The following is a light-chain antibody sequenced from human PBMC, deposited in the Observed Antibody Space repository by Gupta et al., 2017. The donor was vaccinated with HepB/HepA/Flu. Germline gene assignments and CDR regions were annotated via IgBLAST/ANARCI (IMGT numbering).Light chain of an antibody. CDR3: CSYATNTPYV. V-gene: IGLV2-14*03. CDR1: ADDVGSYHY. Sequence: QSALTQPASLSGSPGQSINISCPGTADDVGSYHYVSWYQQYPGKAPKLIISDVNNRPSGISDRFSGSKSGNTASLTISALQAEDEAHYYCCSYATNTPYVFGSGTDVTVL. J-gene: IGLJ1*01. CDR2: DVN.